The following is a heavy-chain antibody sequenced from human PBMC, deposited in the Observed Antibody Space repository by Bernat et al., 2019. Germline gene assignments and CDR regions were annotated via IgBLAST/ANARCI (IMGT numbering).Heavy chain of an antibody. V-gene: IGHV3-23*01. CDR2: ISGSGGST. CDR3: AKDQVTMVRGVISWFDP. Sequence: EVQLLESGGGLVQPGGSLRLSCAASGFTFSSYAMSWVRQAPGKGLEGVSAISGSGGSTYYADSVKGRFTISRDNSKNTLYLQMNSLRAEDTAVYYCAKDQVTMVRGVISWFDPWGQGTLVTVSS. J-gene: IGHJ5*02. CDR1: GFTFSSYA. D-gene: IGHD3-10*01.